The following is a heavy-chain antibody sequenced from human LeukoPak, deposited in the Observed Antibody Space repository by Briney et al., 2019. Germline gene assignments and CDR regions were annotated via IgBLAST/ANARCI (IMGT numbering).Heavy chain of an antibody. CDR3: AKDRDYYDSSGYLEY. J-gene: IGHJ4*02. CDR1: GFTFNSYA. Sequence: GGSLRLSCAASGFTFNSYAMSWVRQAPGKGLEWVSAISSSGGSPYYADSVKGRFTISRDNSKNTLYLQMNSLRAEDTAVYYCAKDRDYYDSSGYLEYWGQGTLVTVSS. CDR2: ISSSGGSP. V-gene: IGHV3-23*01. D-gene: IGHD3-22*01.